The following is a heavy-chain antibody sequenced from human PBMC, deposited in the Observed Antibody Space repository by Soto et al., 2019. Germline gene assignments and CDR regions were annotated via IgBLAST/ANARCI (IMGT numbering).Heavy chain of an antibody. V-gene: IGHV3-30*18. D-gene: IGHD3-16*01. CDR1: GFTFNRYG. CDR2: ISNDGNKI. Sequence: QVQLMESGGGLVQPGGSLRVSCAVSGFTFNRYGMHWVRQAPGKGLEWVGVISNDGNKIYYGDSVRGRFTISRDNSRNTLYLQMTRLRSEDTAIYFCTKDPQEVISPLGAFFDYWGQGTLVTVAS. CDR3: TKDPQEVISPLGAFFDY. J-gene: IGHJ4*02.